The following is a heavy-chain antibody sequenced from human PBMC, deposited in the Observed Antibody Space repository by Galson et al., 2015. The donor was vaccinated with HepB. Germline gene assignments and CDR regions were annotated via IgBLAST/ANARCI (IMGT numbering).Heavy chain of an antibody. J-gene: IGHJ4*02. CDR2: ISSSPIYT. V-gene: IGHV3-11*06. Sequence: SLRLSCAASGFTFSDYYMSWVRQAPGKGLEWLSYISSSPIYTNYAHSVKGRFTISRDKVKNSMYLQMDSLRAADTAVYYCARVADSDYGDHSHFDYWGQGTLVTVSS. D-gene: IGHD4-17*01. CDR3: ARVADSDYGDHSHFDY. CDR1: GFTFSDYY.